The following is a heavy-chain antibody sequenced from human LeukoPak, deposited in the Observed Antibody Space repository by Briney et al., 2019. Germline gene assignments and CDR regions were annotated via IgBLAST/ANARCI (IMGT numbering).Heavy chain of an antibody. J-gene: IGHJ4*02. Sequence: PGGSLRLSCAASGLHFSGTAMSWVRQAPGKGLEWVSAISHDGMNAYYADSVKGRFTISRDNSKNTLYLQMNSLRAEDTAVYYCAKDPCSSTSCYYFDYWGQGTLVTVSS. CDR2: ISHDGMNA. CDR3: AKDPCSSTSCYYFDY. V-gene: IGHV3-23*01. CDR1: GLHFSGTA. D-gene: IGHD2-2*01.